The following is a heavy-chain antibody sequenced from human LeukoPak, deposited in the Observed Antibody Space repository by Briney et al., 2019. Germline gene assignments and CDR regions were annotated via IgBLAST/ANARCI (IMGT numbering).Heavy chain of an antibody. D-gene: IGHD3-10*01. V-gene: IGHV4-4*07. J-gene: IGHJ5*02. CDR3: ARDLPSYYFGSGNTFDP. Sequence: SETLSLTCTVSGGSIGSYYWSWIRQPAGKGLEWIGRIYYTGTTDYNASLKGRVTMSVDTPKNQFSLKLTSVTAADSAVYYCARDLPSYYFGSGNTFDPWGQGTLVTVSS. CDR1: GGSIGSYY. CDR2: IYYTGTT.